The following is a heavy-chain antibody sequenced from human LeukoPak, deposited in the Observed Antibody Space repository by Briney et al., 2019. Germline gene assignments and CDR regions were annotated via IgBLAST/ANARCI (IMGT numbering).Heavy chain of an antibody. CDR2: IYTGGNT. CDR3: ARGSSRGWPRENYLDY. CDR1: GGPISSYY. Sequence: PSETLSLTCTVSGGPISSYYWSWIRQPAGKGLEWIGRIYTGGNTNYNPSLKSRVTLSVDKSKNQFSLKMSSVTAAHTAVYFCARGSSRGWPRENYLDYGGQGTLGPVSP. J-gene: IGHJ4*02. D-gene: IGHD6-19*01. V-gene: IGHV4-4*07.